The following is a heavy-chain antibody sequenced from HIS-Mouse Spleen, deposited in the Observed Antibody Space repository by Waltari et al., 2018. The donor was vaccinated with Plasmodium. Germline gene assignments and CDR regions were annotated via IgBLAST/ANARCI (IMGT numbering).Heavy chain of an antibody. V-gene: IGHV3-15*01. J-gene: IGHJ3*02. CDR3: TTGLGAFDI. CDR1: GFTFSNAW. Sequence: EVQLVESGGGLVKPGGSLRLSCAASGFTFSNAWMSWVRQGPGKGLGWVGRIKKKTDGGKTKHAAPVKGRFTISRDDSKNPLYLQMNSLKTEDTAVYYCTTGLGAFDIWGQGTMVTVSS. CDR2: IKKKTDGGKT.